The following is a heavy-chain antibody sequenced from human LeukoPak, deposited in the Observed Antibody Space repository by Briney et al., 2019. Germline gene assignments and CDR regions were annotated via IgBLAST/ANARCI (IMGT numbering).Heavy chain of an antibody. Sequence: GRSLRLSCAASGFTFDDYAMHWVRQAPGKGLEWVSGISWNSGDIGYADSVKGRFTISRDNSKNTLYLQMNSLRPEDTAVYYCARRDLEGWYFDLWGRGTLVTVSS. J-gene: IGHJ2*01. CDR2: ISWNSGDI. CDR3: ARRDLEGWYFDL. CDR1: GFTFDDYA. V-gene: IGHV3-9*01.